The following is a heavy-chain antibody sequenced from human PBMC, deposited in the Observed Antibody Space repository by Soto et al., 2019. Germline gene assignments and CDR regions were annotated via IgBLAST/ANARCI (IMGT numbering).Heavy chain of an antibody. CDR2: INTNTGNP. CDR3: ASGYYYGSGTRKKYYYYYMDV. J-gene: IGHJ6*03. D-gene: IGHD3-10*01. Sequence: QVQLVQSGSELKKPGASVKVSCKASGYTFTSYAMNWVRQAPGQVLEWMGWINTNTGNPTYAQGFTGRFVFSLDTSVSTAYLQICSLKAEDTAVYYCASGYYYGSGTRKKYYYYYMDVWGKGTTVTVSS. CDR1: GYTFTSYA. V-gene: IGHV7-4-1*01.